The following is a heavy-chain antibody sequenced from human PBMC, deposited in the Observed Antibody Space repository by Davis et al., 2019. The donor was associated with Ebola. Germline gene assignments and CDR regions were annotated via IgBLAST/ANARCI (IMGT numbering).Heavy chain of an antibody. V-gene: IGHV4-34*01. J-gene: IGHJ1*01. D-gene: IGHD2-2*02. CDR3: ARAPGYQLLYRYFQH. CDR1: GGSFSGYY. Sequence: SETLSLTSAVYGGSFSGYYWSWIRQPPGRGLEWIGEINHRGSTNYNPSLKSRVTISVDTSKNQFSLKVASVTAADTAVYYCARAPGYQLLYRYFQHWGQGTLVIVSS. CDR2: INHRGST.